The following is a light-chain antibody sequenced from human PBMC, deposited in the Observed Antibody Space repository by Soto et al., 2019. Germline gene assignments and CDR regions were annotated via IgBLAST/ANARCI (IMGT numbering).Light chain of an antibody. V-gene: IGKV1-5*03. J-gene: IGKJ1*01. CDR3: QQYNSYWT. Sequence: DIQMTQSPSTLPASVGDRVTITCRASQSISSWLAWYQQKPGKAPKLLIYKASSLESGVPSRFSGSGSGTEFTLTISSLQPDDFATYYCQQYNSYWTFGQGTKVENK. CDR2: KAS. CDR1: QSISSW.